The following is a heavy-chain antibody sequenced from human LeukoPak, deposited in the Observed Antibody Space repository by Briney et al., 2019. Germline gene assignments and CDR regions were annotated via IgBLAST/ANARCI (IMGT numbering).Heavy chain of an antibody. CDR1: GFTVSSNY. D-gene: IGHD6-13*01. CDR2: IYSGGST. V-gene: IGHV3-66*02. Sequence: PGGSLRLSCAASGFTVSSNYMSWVRQAPGKGLEWVSVIYSGGSTYYADSVKGRFTIPRDNSKNTLYLQMNSLRAEDTAVYYCARDHLYSSSWYMYYWGQGTLVTVSS. CDR3: ARDHLYSSSWYMYY. J-gene: IGHJ4*02.